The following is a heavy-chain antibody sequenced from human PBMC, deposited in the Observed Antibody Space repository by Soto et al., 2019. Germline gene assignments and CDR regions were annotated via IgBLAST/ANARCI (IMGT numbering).Heavy chain of an antibody. CDR1: GGSIRCGGYS. CDR2: IYHSGST. V-gene: IGHV4-30-2*01. J-gene: IGHJ5*02. Sequence: TLSLTCAVSGGSIRCGGYSWSWIRQPPGKGLEWIGYIYHSGSTYYNPSLKSRVTISVDRSKNQFSLKLSSVTAADTAVYYCARVPSPWGQGTLVPVSS. CDR3: ARVPSP.